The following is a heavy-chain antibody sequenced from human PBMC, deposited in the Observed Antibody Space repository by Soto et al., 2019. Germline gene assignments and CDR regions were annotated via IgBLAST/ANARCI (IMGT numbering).Heavy chain of an antibody. Sequence: GGSLRLSCAASGFTFSSYAMSWVRQAPGKGLEWVSAISGSGGSTYYADSVKGRFTISRDNSKNTLYLQMNSLRAEDTAVYYCAKHLFYVSDTAMVTYYYGMDVWGQGTTVTVSS. CDR2: ISGSGGST. J-gene: IGHJ6*02. CDR3: AKHLFYVSDTAMVTYYYGMDV. V-gene: IGHV3-23*01. D-gene: IGHD5-18*01. CDR1: GFTFSSYA.